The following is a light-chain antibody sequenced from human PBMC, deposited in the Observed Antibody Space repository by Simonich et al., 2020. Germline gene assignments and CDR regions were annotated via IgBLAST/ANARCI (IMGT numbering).Light chain of an antibody. CDR3: CSYAGSVV. CDR1: NSDVGSYNL. CDR2: EGS. Sequence: QSALTQPASVFWSPGQSIPISCTGTNSDVGSYNLFSWYQQHPGKAPKLMIYEGSKRPSGVSNRFSGSKSGNTASLTISGLQAEDEADYYCCSYAGSVVFGGGTKLTVL. J-gene: IGLJ2*01. V-gene: IGLV2-23*01.